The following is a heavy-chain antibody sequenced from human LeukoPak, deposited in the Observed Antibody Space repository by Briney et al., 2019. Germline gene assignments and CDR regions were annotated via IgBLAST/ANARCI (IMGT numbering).Heavy chain of an antibody. CDR2: ISSSSSYI. Sequence: GGSLRLSCAASGFTFSSYSMNWVRQAPRKGLEWVSSISSSSSYIYYADSVKGRFTISRDNAKNSLYLQMNSLRAEDTAVYYCARDSRDGSGSYYVDYWGQGTLVTVSS. CDR3: ARDSRDGSGSYYVDY. V-gene: IGHV3-21*01. J-gene: IGHJ4*02. CDR1: GFTFSSYS. D-gene: IGHD3-10*01.